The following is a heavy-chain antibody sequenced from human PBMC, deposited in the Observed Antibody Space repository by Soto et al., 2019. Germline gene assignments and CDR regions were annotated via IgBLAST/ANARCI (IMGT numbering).Heavy chain of an antibody. V-gene: IGHV4-30-2*01. CDR1: GGSISSGDYY. J-gene: IGHJ4*02. CDR2: IYHSGSS. D-gene: IGHD3-10*01. CDR3: ARARYYDGCFDL. Sequence: SETLSLTCTVSGGSISSGDYYWTWIRHLPGKGLDWIGYIYHSGSSYSTPSLQSRVTISVDRSKAQFYLTLTSVTAADTAVYFCARARYYDGCFDLWGQGTPVTVSS.